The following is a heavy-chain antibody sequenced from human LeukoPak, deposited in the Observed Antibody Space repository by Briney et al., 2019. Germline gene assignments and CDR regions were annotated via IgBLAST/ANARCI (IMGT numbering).Heavy chain of an antibody. J-gene: IGHJ4*02. CDR2: INAGNGNT. CDR1: GYTFTSYA. D-gene: IGHD5-18*01. CDR3: ARDHYSYGVYFDY. Sequence: EASVKVSCKASGYTFTSYAMHWVRQAPGQRLEWMGWINAGNGNTKYSQKFQGRVTITRDTSASTAYMELSGLRSEDTAVYYCARDHYSYGVYFDYWGQGTLVTVSS. V-gene: IGHV1-3*01.